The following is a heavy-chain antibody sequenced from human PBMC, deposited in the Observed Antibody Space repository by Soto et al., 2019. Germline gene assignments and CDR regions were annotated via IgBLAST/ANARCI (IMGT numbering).Heavy chain of an antibody. D-gene: IGHD1-1*01. CDR1: GFSISSYY. J-gene: IGHJ5*02. CDR3: ARDGIGHWVDP. V-gene: IGHV4-59*01. CDR2: IYYSGST. Sequence: SGTLTLTCAVSGFSISSYYRNWIRQPPGKGLEWIGYIYYSGSTNYNPSLKSRVTISVDTSKNHFSLKLSSVTAADTAVYYCARDGIGHWVDPWGQGTLVTVS.